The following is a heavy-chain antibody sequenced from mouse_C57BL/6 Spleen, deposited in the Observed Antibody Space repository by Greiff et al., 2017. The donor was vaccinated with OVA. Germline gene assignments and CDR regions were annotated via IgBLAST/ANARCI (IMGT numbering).Heavy chain of an antibody. V-gene: IGHV1-64*01. Sequence: QVQLQQPGAELVHPPYSVKLSCKASGYTFTSYWMHWVKQRPGQGLEWIGMIHPNSGSTNYNEKFKSKATLTVDKSSSTAYMQLSSLTSEDSAVYYCARTTVVAHWYFDVWGTGTTVTVSS. CDR2: IHPNSGST. CDR3: ARTTVVAHWYFDV. J-gene: IGHJ1*03. D-gene: IGHD1-1*01. CDR1: GYTFTSYW.